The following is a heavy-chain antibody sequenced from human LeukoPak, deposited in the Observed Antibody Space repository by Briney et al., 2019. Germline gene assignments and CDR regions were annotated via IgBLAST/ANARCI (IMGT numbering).Heavy chain of an antibody. CDR2: IRSKANSYAT. Sequence: GGSLRLSCAASGFTFSGSAMHWVRQASGKGLEWVGRIRSKANSYATAYAASVKGRFTISRDDSKNTAYLQMNSLRAEDTAVYYCAKDRYPRIVVVVAATPVDYWGQGTLVTVSS. V-gene: IGHV3-73*01. CDR1: GFTFSGSA. J-gene: IGHJ4*02. CDR3: AKDRYPRIVVVVAATPVDY. D-gene: IGHD2-15*01.